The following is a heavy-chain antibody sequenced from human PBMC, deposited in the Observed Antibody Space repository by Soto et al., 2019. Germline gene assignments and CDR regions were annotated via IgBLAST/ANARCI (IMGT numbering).Heavy chain of an antibody. J-gene: IGHJ4*02. CDR2: ISAYNGNT. CDR3: AREEHWLNGATDY. Sequence: QVQLVQSGAEVKKPGASVKVSCKASGYTFTSYGISWVRQAPGQGLEWMGWISAYNGNTNYAQKLQGRVTMTTDTSTITAYMELRSLSTEDTAVYYGAREEHWLNGATDYCGQGTLVTVSS. D-gene: IGHD6-19*01. CDR1: GYTFTSYG. V-gene: IGHV1-18*04.